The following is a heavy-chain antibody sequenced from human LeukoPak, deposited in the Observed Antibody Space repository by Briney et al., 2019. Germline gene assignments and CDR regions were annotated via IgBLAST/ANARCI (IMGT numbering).Heavy chain of an antibody. Sequence: GGFRRFSGAASGFTFSSNWMSWVRQAPGKGRRWVANIKQDGMVKYYVDSVKGRFTISRANAKNSLYLQMNSRRAEDTAVYYCARLAAAAFDIWGQGTMVTVSS. J-gene: IGHJ3*02. CDR1: GFTFSSNW. CDR2: IKQDGMVK. V-gene: IGHV3-7*01. D-gene: IGHD6-13*01. CDR3: ARLAAAAFDI.